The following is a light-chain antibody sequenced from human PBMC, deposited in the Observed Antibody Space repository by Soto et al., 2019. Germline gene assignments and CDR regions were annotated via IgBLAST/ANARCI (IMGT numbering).Light chain of an antibody. V-gene: IGLV1-40*01. CDR1: SSNIGAGYD. Sequence: QSVLTQPPSVSGAPGQRVTISCTGSSSNIGAGYDVHWYQQLPGTAPKLLIYGNTKRPSGVPDRFSGSKSGTSASLAITGLQAEDEAYYYCQSYDRSLSGFVVFGGGTKVTVL. CDR3: QSYDRSLSGFVV. J-gene: IGLJ2*01. CDR2: GNT.